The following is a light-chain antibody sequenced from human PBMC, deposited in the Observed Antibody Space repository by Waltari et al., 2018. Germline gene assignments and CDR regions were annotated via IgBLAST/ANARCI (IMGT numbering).Light chain of an antibody. CDR1: SSDVGRYNY. CDR3: CSYAGIYTWV. Sequence: QSALTQPRSVSGSPGQSVTISCTGTSSDVGRYNYVSWFQQYPGKAPKLMISDVSERPPGVPDRFSGSKSGNTASLTISGLQAEDEADYYCCSYAGIYTWVFGGGTQLTVL. CDR2: DVS. J-gene: IGLJ3*02. V-gene: IGLV2-11*01.